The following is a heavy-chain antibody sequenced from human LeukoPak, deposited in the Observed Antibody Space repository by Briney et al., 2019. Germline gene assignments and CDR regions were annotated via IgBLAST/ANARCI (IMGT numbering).Heavy chain of an antibody. CDR3: ARMGAVADYFDY. J-gene: IGHJ4*02. Sequence: SETLSLTCKVSGGSISSYYWSWIRQPAGKGLEWIGRIYTSGSTNYNPSLKSRVTMSVDTSKNQFSLKLSSVTAADTAVYYCARMGAVADYFDYWGQGTLVTVSS. V-gene: IGHV4-4*07. CDR2: IYTSGST. D-gene: IGHD6-19*01. CDR1: GGSISSYY.